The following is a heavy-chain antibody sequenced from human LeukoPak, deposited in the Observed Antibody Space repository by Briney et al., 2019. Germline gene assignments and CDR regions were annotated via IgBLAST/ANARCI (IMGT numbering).Heavy chain of an antibody. V-gene: IGHV4-61*01. D-gene: IGHD6-6*01. J-gene: IGHJ4*02. CDR3: ARFRIVASSSGLSDY. Sequence: PSETLSLTCTVSGYSVSSGSSYWSWIRQPPGKGLEWLGYIYYSGSTNYNPSLKSRVTISVDTSKNQFSLKLSSVTAADTAVYYCARFRIVASSSGLSDYWGQGTLVTVSS. CDR2: IYYSGST. CDR1: GYSVSSGSSY.